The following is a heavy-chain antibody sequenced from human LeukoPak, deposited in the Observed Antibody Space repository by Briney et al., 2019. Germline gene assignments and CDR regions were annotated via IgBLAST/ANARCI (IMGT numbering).Heavy chain of an antibody. J-gene: IGHJ4*02. V-gene: IGHV3-20*04. CDR2: INWSDGNT. Sequence: PGGSLRLSCAASGFTFDDYGMSWVRQAPGKGLEWVSSINWSDGNTGYADSVKGRFTISRDNSKNTLYLQMNSLRAEDTAVYYCAKVSGATAASYPRPIDYWGQGTLVTVSS. CDR3: AKVSGATAASYPRPIDY. CDR1: GFTFDDYG. D-gene: IGHD2-2*01.